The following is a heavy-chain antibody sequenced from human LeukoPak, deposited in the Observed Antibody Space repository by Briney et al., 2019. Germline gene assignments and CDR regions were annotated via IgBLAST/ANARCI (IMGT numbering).Heavy chain of an antibody. V-gene: IGHV3-21*01. CDR2: ISTSSSYI. J-gene: IGHJ3*02. CDR3: ARWGTRDSFDI. CDR1: GFTFSSYE. Sequence: GGSLRLSCAASGFTFSSYEMNWVRQAPGKGLEWVSSISTSSSYIYYADSVKGRFTISRDNAKNSLYLQLNSLRAEDTAVYYCARWGTRDSFDIWGQGTMVTVSS. D-gene: IGHD3-16*01.